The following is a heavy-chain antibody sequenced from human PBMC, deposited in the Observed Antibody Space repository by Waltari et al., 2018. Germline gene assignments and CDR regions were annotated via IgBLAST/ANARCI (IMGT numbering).Heavy chain of an antibody. CDR3: AKRGTYGPALDY. V-gene: IGHV3-30*01. CDR2: ISLDGKKE. D-gene: IGHD3-10*01. Sequence: QVQLVESGGGVVQPGKSLRLSCAAAGFILSAYAMHWVRQASGKGLEWVAVISLDGKKEYYADSVKGRFTISRDNSKSIVYLQMNGLRNEDTALFYCAKRGTYGPALDYWGQGTLVTVSS. J-gene: IGHJ4*02. CDR1: GFILSAYA.